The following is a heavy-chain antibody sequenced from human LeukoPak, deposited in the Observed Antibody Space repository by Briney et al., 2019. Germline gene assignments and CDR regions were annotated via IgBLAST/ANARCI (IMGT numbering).Heavy chain of an antibody. CDR2: ISYDGSNK. CDR1: GFTFSSYS. D-gene: IGHD6-13*01. Sequence: PGGSLRLSCAASGFTFSSYSMNWVRQAPGKGLEWVAVISYDGSNKYYADSVKGRFTISRDNSKNTLYLQMNSLRAEDTAVYYCAKGARIAAARDWFDPWGQGTLVTVSS. J-gene: IGHJ5*02. CDR3: AKGARIAAARDWFDP. V-gene: IGHV3-30*18.